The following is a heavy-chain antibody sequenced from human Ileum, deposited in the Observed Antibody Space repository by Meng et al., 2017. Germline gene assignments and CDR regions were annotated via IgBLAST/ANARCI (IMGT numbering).Heavy chain of an antibody. CDR3: ARGMITFGGVIVRSRYYYYGMDV. Sequence: ASVKVSCKASGYTFTSYAMNWVRQAPGQGLEWMGWINTNTGNPTYAQGFTGRFVFSLDTSVSTAYLQISGLKAEDTAVYYCARGMITFGGVIVRSRYYYYGMDVWGQGTTVTVSS. D-gene: IGHD3-16*02. CDR2: INTNTGNP. J-gene: IGHJ6*02. CDR1: GYTFTSYA. V-gene: IGHV7-4-1*02.